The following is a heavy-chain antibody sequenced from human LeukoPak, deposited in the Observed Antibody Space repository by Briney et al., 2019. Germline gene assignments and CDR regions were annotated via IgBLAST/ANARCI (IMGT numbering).Heavy chain of an antibody. V-gene: IGHV4-30-2*01. D-gene: IGHD3-10*01. J-gene: IGHJ5*02. CDR1: GGSISSGGYS. CDR3: ARELRKRRDPLGRKIEDKRETKESDRVWFGEAVDNWFDP. Sequence: TLSLTCAVSGGSISSGGYSWSWIRRPPGKGLEWIGYIYHSRSTYYNPSLKSRVTISVDRSKNQFSLKLSSVTAADTAVYYCARELRKRRDPLGRKIEDKRETKESDRVWFGEAVDNWFDPWGQGTLVTVSS. CDR2: IYHSRST.